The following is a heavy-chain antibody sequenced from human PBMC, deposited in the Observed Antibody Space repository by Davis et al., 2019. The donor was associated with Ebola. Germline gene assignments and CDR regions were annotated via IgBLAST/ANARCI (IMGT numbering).Heavy chain of an antibody. V-gene: IGHV3-33*01. CDR1: GFTFSSYG. Sequence: PGGSLRLSCAASGFTFSSYGMHWVRQAPGKGLEWVAVIWYDGSNKYYADSVKGRFTISRDNSKNTLYLQMNSLRAEDTAVYYCARDRAPNSSSWYRDYYYYGMDVWGQGTTVTVSS. D-gene: IGHD6-13*01. J-gene: IGHJ6*02. CDR2: IWYDGSNK. CDR3: ARDRAPNSSSWYRDYYYYGMDV.